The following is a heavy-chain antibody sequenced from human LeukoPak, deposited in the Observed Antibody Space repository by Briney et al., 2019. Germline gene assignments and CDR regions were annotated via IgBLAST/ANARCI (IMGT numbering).Heavy chain of an antibody. Sequence: SVKVSCKASGGTFSSYAISWVRQAPEQGLEWMGGIIPIFGTANYAQKFQGRVTITADESTSTAYMELSSLRSEDTAVYYCARGQIVVVPAAMSRYYYYMDVWGKGTTVTVSS. CDR2: IIPIFGTA. D-gene: IGHD2-2*01. J-gene: IGHJ6*03. CDR1: GGTFSSYA. CDR3: ARGQIVVVPAAMSRYYYYMDV. V-gene: IGHV1-69*13.